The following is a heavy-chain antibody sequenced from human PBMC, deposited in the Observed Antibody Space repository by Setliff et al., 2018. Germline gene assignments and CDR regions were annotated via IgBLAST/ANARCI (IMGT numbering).Heavy chain of an antibody. CDR3: AKDMCGITKVYDY. CDR2: IWYDGSNK. D-gene: IGHD3-10*01. Sequence: GGSLRLSCAASGFTFSSYGIHGVRQAPGKGLEWVAVIWYDGSNKYYADSVKGRFTISRDNSKNTLYLQMNSLSAEDTAVYYCAKDMCGITKVYDYWGQGTRVTVSS. V-gene: IGHV3-33*06. J-gene: IGHJ4*02. CDR1: GFTFSSYG.